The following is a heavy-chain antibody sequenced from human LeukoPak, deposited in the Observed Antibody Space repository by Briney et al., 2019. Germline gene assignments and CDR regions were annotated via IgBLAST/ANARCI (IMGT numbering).Heavy chain of an antibody. J-gene: IGHJ1*01. CDR1: GGSFSSGDYY. Sequence: PSQTLSLTCTVSGGSFSSGDYYWTWIPQHPGKGLVWIGYIYYSGRTYYNPAVRSRVTITVDTSKNKFSLRLSSVTAADTAVYYCALGYCGGGSCYAREYFQHWGQGTLVTVSS. CDR2: IYYSGRT. V-gene: IGHV4-31*03. CDR3: ALGYCGGGSCYAREYFQH. D-gene: IGHD2-15*01.